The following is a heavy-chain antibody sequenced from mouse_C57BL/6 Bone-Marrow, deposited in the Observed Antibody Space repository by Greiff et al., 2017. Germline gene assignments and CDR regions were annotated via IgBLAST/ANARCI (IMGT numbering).Heavy chain of an antibody. J-gene: IGHJ2*01. D-gene: IGHD2-14*01. V-gene: IGHV1-62-2*01. CDR3: ARHERYGYYFDY. CDR1: GYTFTEYT. Sequence: VQLQESGAELVKPGASVKLSCKASGYTFTEYTIHWVKQRSGQGLEWIGWFYPGSGSIKYNEKFKDKATLTAATSTSPVYMELSRLTSEDSAVYFCARHERYGYYFDYWGQGTTLTVSS. CDR2: FYPGSGSI.